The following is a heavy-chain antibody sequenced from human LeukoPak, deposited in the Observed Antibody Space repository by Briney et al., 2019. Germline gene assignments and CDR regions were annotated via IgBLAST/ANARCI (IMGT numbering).Heavy chain of an antibody. CDR1: GYSFTSYW. Sequence: GESLKISCKGSGYSFTSYWIGWVRQMPGKGLEWMGIIYPGDSDTRYSPSVQGQVTISADKSISTAYLQWSSLKASDTAMYYCARPAPYYYDSSGYPGIFYWGQGTLVTVSS. CDR3: ARPAPYYYDSSGYPGIFY. V-gene: IGHV5-51*01. CDR2: IYPGDSDT. J-gene: IGHJ4*02. D-gene: IGHD3-22*01.